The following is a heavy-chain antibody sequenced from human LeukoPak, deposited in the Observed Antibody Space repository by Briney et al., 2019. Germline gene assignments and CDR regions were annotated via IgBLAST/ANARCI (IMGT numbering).Heavy chain of an antibody. J-gene: IGHJ4*02. CDR3: ARVSGSYYGRYDY. CDR1: GGSISSSSYY. Sequence: SETLSLTCTVSGGSISSSSYYWGWIRQPPGKGLEWIGSIYYSGTTDYNPSLKSRVAISVDTSKNQFSLKLSSVTAADTAVYYCARVSGSYYGRYDYWGQGTLVTVSS. CDR2: IYYSGTT. V-gene: IGHV4-39*07. D-gene: IGHD1-26*01.